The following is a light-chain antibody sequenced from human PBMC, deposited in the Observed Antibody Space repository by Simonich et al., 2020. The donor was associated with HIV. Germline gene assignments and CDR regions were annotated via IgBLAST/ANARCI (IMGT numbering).Light chain of an antibody. V-gene: IGLV2-23*01. Sequence: QSALTQPASVSGSPGQSLTISCAGTSSDVGSYNLVSWYQKHPGKAPKLKIYEGTKRPSGVSNRFSGSKSGNTASLTISGLQAEDEADYYCCSYAGSSTLVFGGGTKLTVL. CDR3: CSYAGSSTLV. CDR1: SSDVGSYNL. CDR2: EGT. J-gene: IGLJ3*02.